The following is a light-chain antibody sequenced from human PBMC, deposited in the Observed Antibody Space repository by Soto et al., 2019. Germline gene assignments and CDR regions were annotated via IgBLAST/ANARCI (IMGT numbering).Light chain of an antibody. CDR2: GAS. V-gene: IGKV3-20*01. CDR3: QQYGSSTLT. J-gene: IGKJ5*01. CDR1: QSVSSSF. Sequence: EIVFTPSPGTLSLSPGERATLSCRASQSVSSSFLSWYQQKPGQAPRIIIYGASTRATGIPDRFSGSGSGTEFTLNISSMKYEDFAVYYCQQYGSSTLTVGQGKRLEIK.